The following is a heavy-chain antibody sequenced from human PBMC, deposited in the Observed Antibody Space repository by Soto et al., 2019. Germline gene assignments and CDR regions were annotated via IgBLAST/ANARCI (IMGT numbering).Heavy chain of an antibody. Sequence: GGSLRLSCAASGFTLNNYWMHWVREAPGKGLVWVSRINNDGSSTAYADPVKGRFTISRDNAKNTLYLQMNSLRAEDTAIYYCARDLGGPDYWGQGTLVTVS. CDR1: GFTLNNYW. CDR3: ARDLGGPDY. V-gene: IGHV3-74*01. CDR2: INNDGSST. D-gene: IGHD3-16*01. J-gene: IGHJ4*02.